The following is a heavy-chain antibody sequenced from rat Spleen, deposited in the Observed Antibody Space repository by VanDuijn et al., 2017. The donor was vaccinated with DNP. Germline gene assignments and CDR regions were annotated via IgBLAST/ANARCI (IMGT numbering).Heavy chain of an antibody. CDR1: GYSITSNY. J-gene: IGHJ1*01. CDR3: ARGNDGYYPNWYFDF. Sequence: VQLQESGPGLVKPSQSLSLTCSVTGYSITSNYWGWIRKFPGDKMEWIGHISYSGSTGYNPSLKSRISISRDTSKNQFFLHLNSVTTEDTATYYCARGNDGYYPNWYFDFWGPGTMVTVSS. D-gene: IGHD1-12*03. V-gene: IGHV3-1*01. CDR2: ISYSGST.